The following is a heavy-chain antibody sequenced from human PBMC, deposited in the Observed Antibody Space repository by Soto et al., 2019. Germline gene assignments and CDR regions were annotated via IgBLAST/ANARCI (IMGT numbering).Heavy chain of an antibody. Sequence: LRLSCAASGFTFSTYGMHWVRQAPGKGLEWVAVISYHGNDKYYAESVKGRFTISRDNFKNTLYLQMDSLRAEDTAVYYCAKDHLLTTVTTVGDWGQGTLVTVSS. CDR1: GFTFSTYG. CDR2: ISYHGNDK. D-gene: IGHD4-17*01. J-gene: IGHJ4*02. V-gene: IGHV3-30*18. CDR3: AKDHLLTTVTTVGD.